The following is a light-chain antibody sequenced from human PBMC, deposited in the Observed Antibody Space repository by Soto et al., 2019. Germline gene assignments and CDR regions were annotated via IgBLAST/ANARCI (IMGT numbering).Light chain of an antibody. CDR2: DAT. CDR3: LQRRNWPPIA. Sequence: ETVVTQSPATLSLSPGERATLSCRASQNVDRYVVWYQQKPGQAPRLLIYDATNRATGIPARFSGSGSGTDFNLTISSLEPEDSAVYYCLQRRNWPPIAFGQGTRLEIK. CDR1: QNVDRY. J-gene: IGKJ5*01. V-gene: IGKV3-11*01.